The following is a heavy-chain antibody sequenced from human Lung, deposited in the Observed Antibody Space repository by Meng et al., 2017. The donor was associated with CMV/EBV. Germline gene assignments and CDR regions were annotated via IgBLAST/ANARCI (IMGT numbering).Heavy chain of an antibody. CDR2: IWYDGSNK. D-gene: IGHD4/OR15-4a*01. V-gene: IGHV3-33*06. CDR1: GFTFSSYG. Sequence: SCAASGFTFSSYGMHWVRQAPGKGLEWVAVIWYDGSNKYYADSVKGRFTISRDNSKNTLYLQMNSLRAEDTAVYYCAKARRALAHWGQGTLVNGAS. CDR3: AKARRALAH. J-gene: IGHJ4*02.